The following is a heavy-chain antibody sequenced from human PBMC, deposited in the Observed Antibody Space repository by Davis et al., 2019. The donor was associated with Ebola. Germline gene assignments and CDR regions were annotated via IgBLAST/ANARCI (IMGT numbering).Heavy chain of an antibody. Sequence: PGGSLRLSCVASGYVFSDDWIHWVRQAPGKGLEWVSGISGGVGTTTYADSVKGRATISRDNARNTLYLQISSLGDGDTAVYHCGRGRYYGMDVWGEGTRVIVSS. J-gene: IGHJ6*04. V-gene: IGHV3-74*01. CDR3: GRGRYYGMDV. CDR2: ISGGVGTT. CDR1: GYVFSDDW.